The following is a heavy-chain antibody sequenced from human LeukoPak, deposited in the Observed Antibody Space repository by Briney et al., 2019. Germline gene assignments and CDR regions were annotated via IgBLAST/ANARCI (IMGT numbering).Heavy chain of an antibody. CDR2: INPSGGST. CDR3: ASSYGDLAFDI. Sequence: GASVTVSFKSSVYTFTIYYMHWVRQAPGQGQGWMGIINPSGGSTSYSQKFQGRVTMTRDTTTGTIYMELSSLRSEDTAVYYCASSYGDLAFDIWGQGTMVTVSS. V-gene: IGHV1-46*01. D-gene: IGHD4-17*01. CDR1: VYTFTIYY. J-gene: IGHJ3*02.